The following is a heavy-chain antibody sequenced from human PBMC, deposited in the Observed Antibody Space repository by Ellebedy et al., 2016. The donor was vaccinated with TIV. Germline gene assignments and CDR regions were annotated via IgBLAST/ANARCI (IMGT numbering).Heavy chain of an antibody. CDR2: IYPGDSDT. Sequence: GGSLRLSCKGSGYRFSNYWIGWVRQLPGKGLEWMGVIYPGDSDTSYSPSFQGQVTISADKSINTAYLQWRSLRSDDTAVYYCAREFSALWFGESLSGMDVWGQGTTVTVSS. D-gene: IGHD3-10*01. J-gene: IGHJ6*02. CDR1: GYRFSNYW. V-gene: IGHV5-51*01. CDR3: AREFSALWFGESLSGMDV.